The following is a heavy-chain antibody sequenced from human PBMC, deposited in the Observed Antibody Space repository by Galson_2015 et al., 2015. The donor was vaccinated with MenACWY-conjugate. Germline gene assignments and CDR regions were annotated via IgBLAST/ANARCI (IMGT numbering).Heavy chain of an antibody. V-gene: IGHV6-1*01. Sequence: CAISGDSVSSHSAAWNWIRQSPSRGLEWLGRTYYRSKWYNDYAVSVKSRITINPDTSKNQFSLQLNSVTPEDTAVYYCARVGYSSQYYGMDVWGQGTTVTVSS. CDR3: ARVGYSSQYYGMDV. CDR2: TYYRSKWYN. J-gene: IGHJ6*02. CDR1: GDSVSSHSAA. D-gene: IGHD6-13*01.